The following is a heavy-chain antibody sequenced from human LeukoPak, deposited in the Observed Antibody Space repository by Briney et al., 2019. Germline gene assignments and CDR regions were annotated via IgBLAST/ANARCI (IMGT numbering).Heavy chain of an antibody. D-gene: IGHD2-15*01. CDR1: GFTFSSYY. V-gene: IGHV3-23*01. Sequence: GGSLRLSCAASGFTFSSYYMTWVRQAPGKGLEWVSTITSSGGSTYYADSVKGRFTISRDNAKNSLYLQMNSLRAEDTAVYYCARDRAIVVVVAATEYFYYYGMDVWGQGTTVTVSS. CDR2: ITSSGGST. J-gene: IGHJ6*02. CDR3: ARDRAIVVVVAATEYFYYYGMDV.